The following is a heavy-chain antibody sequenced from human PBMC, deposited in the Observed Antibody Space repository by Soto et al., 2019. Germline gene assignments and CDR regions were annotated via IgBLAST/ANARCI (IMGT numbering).Heavy chain of an antibody. V-gene: IGHV3-74*01. CDR2: IKIDGRIT. CDR3: ARVRNGDCYFDY. CDR1: GFTFSSYW. Sequence: EVQLVESGGGLVQPGGSLRLSCAASGFTFSSYWMHWVRQFPGKGLVWVSRIKIDGRITSYADSVRGRFTISRDNAKNTLYLQMNSLRAEDTAVYYCARVRNGDCYFDYWGQGTLVTVSS. D-gene: IGHD2-21*02. J-gene: IGHJ4*02.